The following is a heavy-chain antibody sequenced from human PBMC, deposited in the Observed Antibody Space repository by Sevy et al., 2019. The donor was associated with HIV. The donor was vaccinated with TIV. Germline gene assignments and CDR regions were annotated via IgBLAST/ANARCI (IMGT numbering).Heavy chain of an antibody. D-gene: IGHD2-2*01. Sequence: GGSLRLSCAASGFTFSSYAMHWVRQAPGKGLEWVAVISYDGSNKYYADSVKGRFTISRDNSKNTLYLQMNSLRAEDTAVYYWARDLIPIVVVPAARPGYYYYGMDVWGQGTTVTVSS. J-gene: IGHJ6*02. CDR2: ISYDGSNK. V-gene: IGHV3-30-3*01. CDR3: ARDLIPIVVVPAARPGYYYYGMDV. CDR1: GFTFSSYA.